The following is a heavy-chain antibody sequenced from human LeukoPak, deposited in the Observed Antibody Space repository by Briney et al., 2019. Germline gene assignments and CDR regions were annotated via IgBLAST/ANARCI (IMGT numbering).Heavy chain of an antibody. CDR2: ISYDGSNK. J-gene: IGHJ3*02. CDR3: AKIQLWLMGAFDI. Sequence: GGSLRLSCAASGFTFGSYGTHWVRQAPGKGLEWVAVISYDGSNKYYADSVKGRFTISRDNSKNTLYLQMNSLRAEDTAVYYCAKIQLWLMGAFDIWGQGTMVTVSS. CDR1: GFTFGSYG. V-gene: IGHV3-30*18. D-gene: IGHD5-18*01.